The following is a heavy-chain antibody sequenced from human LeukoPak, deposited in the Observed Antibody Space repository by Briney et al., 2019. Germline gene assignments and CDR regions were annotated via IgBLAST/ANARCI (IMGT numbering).Heavy chain of an antibody. CDR3: ARHVQTAYGAVADGWFDP. D-gene: IGHD6-19*01. V-gene: IGHV4-39*01. CDR1: GGSISSSSYY. Sequence: PSETLSLTCTVSGGSISSSSYYWGWIRRPPGKGLEWIGSIYYNGSTYYNPSLKSRVTISVDTSKNQFSLKLSSVTAADTAVYYCARHVQTAYGAVADGWFDPWGQGTLVTVSS. CDR2: IYYNGST. J-gene: IGHJ5*02.